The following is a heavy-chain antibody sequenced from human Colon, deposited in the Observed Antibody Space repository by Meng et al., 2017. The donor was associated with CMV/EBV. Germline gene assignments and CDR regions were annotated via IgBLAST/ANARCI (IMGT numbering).Heavy chain of an antibody. Sequence: GESLKISCATSGFTFNSYWMHWVRQAPGKGLVWVSRIHSEGSSTSYADSVRGRFTISRDNAENTLYLQMNSLRAEDTAVYYCARGTSTSCTDWGQGTLVTVSS. V-gene: IGHV3-74*01. D-gene: IGHD2-2*01. CDR1: GFTFNSYW. J-gene: IGHJ4*02. CDR2: IHSEGSST. CDR3: ARGTSTSCTD.